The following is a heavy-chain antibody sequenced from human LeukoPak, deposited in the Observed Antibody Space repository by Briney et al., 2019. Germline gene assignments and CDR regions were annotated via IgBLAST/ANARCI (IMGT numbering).Heavy chain of an antibody. V-gene: IGHV4-39*01. CDR1: GGSISSSSYY. Sequence: SETLSLTCTVSGGSISSSSYYWGWIRQPPGLELEWIGSIYYSGSTYSNPSLKSRITISVDTSKNQFSLKLSSVTAADTAVYYCAELKVVPAANLPLDWGQGTLVTVSS. CDR3: AELKVVPAANLPLD. D-gene: IGHD2-2*01. CDR2: IYYSGST. J-gene: IGHJ4*02.